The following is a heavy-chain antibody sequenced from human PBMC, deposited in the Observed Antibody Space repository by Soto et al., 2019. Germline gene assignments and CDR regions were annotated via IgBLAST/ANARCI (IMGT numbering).Heavy chain of an antibody. D-gene: IGHD6-6*01. Sequence: GGSLRLSCAASGFTFTNYAMSWVRQAPGKGLEWVSDISGSGGNTKYTDSVKGRFTISRDNSKNTLYLQMNSLRVDDTAVYYCAKDVRIARPFWYFDLWGRGALVTVSS. J-gene: IGHJ2*01. CDR2: ISGSGGNT. CDR1: GFTFTNYA. CDR3: AKDVRIARPFWYFDL. V-gene: IGHV3-23*01.